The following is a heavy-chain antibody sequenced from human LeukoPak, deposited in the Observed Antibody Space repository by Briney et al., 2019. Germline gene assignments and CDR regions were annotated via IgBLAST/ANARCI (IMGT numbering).Heavy chain of an antibody. CDR3: AKPFNDFLRLDAFDI. CDR1: GFTFDDYA. Sequence: HPGGSLRLSCAASGFTFDDYAMHWVRQAPGKGLEWVSGISWNSGSIGYADSVKGRFTISRDNAKNSLYLQMNSLRAEDTALYYCAKPFNDFLRLDAFDIWGQGTMVTVSS. V-gene: IGHV3-9*01. D-gene: IGHD3-3*01. J-gene: IGHJ3*02. CDR2: ISWNSGSI.